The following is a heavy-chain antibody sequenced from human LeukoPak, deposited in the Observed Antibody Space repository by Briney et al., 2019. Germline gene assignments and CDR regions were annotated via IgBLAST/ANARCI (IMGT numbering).Heavy chain of an antibody. CDR3: ARVGGMAGTHFDY. CDR2: IYYSGST. D-gene: IGHD6-19*01. V-gene: IGHV4-39*07. Sequence: SETLSLTCTVSGGSISSSSYYWGWIRQPPGKGLEWIGSIYYSGSTYHNPSLKSRVTISVDTSKNQFSLKLSSVTAADTAVYYCARVGGMAGTHFDYWGQGTLVTVSS. CDR1: GGSISSSSYY. J-gene: IGHJ4*02.